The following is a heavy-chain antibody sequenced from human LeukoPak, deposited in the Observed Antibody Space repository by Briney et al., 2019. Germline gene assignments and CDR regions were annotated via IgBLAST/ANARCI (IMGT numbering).Heavy chain of an antibody. J-gene: IGHJ5*02. D-gene: IGHD5-18*01. CDR1: GGSISSGCYY. V-gene: IGHV4-39*01. CDR3: ARGRGYSYGQTWFDP. CDR2: VYYSGST. Sequence: PSETLSLTCTVSGGSISSGCYYWSWIRLPPGKGLEWIGSVYYSGSTYYTPSLKSRVTISVDTSKNPFSLKLTSVTAADTAVYYCARGRGYSYGQTWFDPWGQGTLVTVSS.